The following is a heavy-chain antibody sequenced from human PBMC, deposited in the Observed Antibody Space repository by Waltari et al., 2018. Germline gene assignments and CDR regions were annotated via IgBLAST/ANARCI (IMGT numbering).Heavy chain of an antibody. D-gene: IGHD1-26*01. V-gene: IGHV1-8*03. CDR3: ARGLGESGSSPYYYYYYYMDV. Sequence: QVQLVQSGAEVKKPGASVKVSCKASGYTFTSYDINWVRQATGQALEWMGWMNPNSGNTGYAQKFQGRVTITRNTSISTAYMELSSLRSEDTAVYYCARGLGESGSSPYYYYYYYMDVWGKGTTVTVSS. CDR1: GYTFTSYD. CDR2: MNPNSGNT. J-gene: IGHJ6*03.